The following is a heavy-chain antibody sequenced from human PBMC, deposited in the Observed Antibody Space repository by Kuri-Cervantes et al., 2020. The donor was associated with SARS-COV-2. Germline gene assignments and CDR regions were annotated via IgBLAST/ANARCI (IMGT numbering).Heavy chain of an antibody. CDR3: ARLEATNYFDY. CDR1: GFTFGDYA. V-gene: IGHV3-49*04. CDR2: IRSRANGGTT. Sequence: GGSLRLSCTASGFTFGDYAMSWVRQALGKGLEWVGFIRSRANGGTTEYAASVKGRFTISRDDSKSIAYLQMNSLRAEDTAVYYCARLEATNYFDYWGQGNLVTVSS. D-gene: IGHD1-26*01. J-gene: IGHJ4*02.